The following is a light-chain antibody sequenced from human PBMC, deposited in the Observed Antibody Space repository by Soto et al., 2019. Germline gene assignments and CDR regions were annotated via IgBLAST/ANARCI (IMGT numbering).Light chain of an antibody. CDR3: QHSYTSCWT. J-gene: IGKJ1*01. V-gene: IGKV3D-15*01. Sequence: EIVLTQSPATLSVFPGERATLSCRASQSVSTNLAWYQHKPGQAPRLLIYGASRRATGIPARFSGSRSGTDFTLTISRLQPEDFAVYYCQHSYTSCWTFGQGTKVDIK. CDR2: GAS. CDR1: QSVSTN.